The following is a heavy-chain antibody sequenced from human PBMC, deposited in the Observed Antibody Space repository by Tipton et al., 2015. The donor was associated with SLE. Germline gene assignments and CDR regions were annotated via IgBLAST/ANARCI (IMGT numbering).Heavy chain of an antibody. V-gene: IGHV4-59*11. CDR2: IYYSGST. D-gene: IGHD7-27*01. Sequence: TLSLTCTVSGGSINPHYWSWIRQPPGKGLEWIGYIYYSGSTNYNPSLKSRVTISVDTSKNRFSLKLNSVTAPDTAVYYCARHDTGDNYYDGLDVWGQGTTVIVSS. J-gene: IGHJ6*02. CDR3: ARHDTGDNYYDGLDV. CDR1: GGSINPHY.